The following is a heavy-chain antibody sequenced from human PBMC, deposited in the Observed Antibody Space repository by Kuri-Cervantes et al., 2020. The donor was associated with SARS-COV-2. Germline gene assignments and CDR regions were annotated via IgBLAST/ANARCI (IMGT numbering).Heavy chain of an antibody. CDR1: GFTFSSYA. CDR3: ARDRGNYYDSSGYNH. D-gene: IGHD3-22*01. V-gene: IGHV3-7*01. CDR2: IKQDGSEK. Sequence: GESLKISCAASGFTFSSYAMHWVRQAPGKGLEWVANIKQDGSEKYYVDSVKGRFTISRDNAKNSLYLQMNSLRAEDTAVYYCARDRGNYYDSSGYNHWGQGTLVTVSS. J-gene: IGHJ4*02.